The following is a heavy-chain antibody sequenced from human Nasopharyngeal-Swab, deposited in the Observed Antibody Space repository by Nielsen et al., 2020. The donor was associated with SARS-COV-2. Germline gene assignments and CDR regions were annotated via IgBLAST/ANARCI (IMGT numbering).Heavy chain of an antibody. CDR2: IKQDGRET. D-gene: IGHD6-13*01. CDR3: ARDLGYVSPGGYFYYQGMDV. Sequence: GGSLRLSCAASGFTFSTYWMSWVRHAPGNGLEWVANIKQDGRETYYVGSVRGRFTISRDNADNSLYLQMNSLRAEDTALYYCARDLGYVSPGGYFYYQGMDVWGPGTTVTVSS. J-gene: IGHJ6*02. V-gene: IGHV3-7*01. CDR1: GFTFSTYW.